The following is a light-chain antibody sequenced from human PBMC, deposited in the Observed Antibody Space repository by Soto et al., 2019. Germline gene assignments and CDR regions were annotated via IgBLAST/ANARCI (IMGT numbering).Light chain of an antibody. CDR1: QSPXSN. CDR3: HQYYKWPLT. CDR2: DAS. Sequence: EIVLTQSPSTLSVSLGESVTLSCRASQSPXSNFAWYQQKPGQTPRILXYDASTRATDIPARLSGSGSGTDFTLTISSLLSEDFAVYYCHQYYKWPLTFGGGTKVDIK. J-gene: IGKJ4*01. V-gene: IGKV3-15*01.